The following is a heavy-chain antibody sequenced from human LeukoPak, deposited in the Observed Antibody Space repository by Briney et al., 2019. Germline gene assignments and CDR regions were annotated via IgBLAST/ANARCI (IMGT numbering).Heavy chain of an antibody. J-gene: IGHJ4*02. V-gene: IGHV4-30-2*01. CDR2: IYHSGST. Sequence: SETLSLTCTVSGGSISSGGYYWSWIRQPPGKGLEWIGYIYHSGSTYYNPSLKSRVTISVDRSKNQFSLKLSSVTAADTAVYYCARDSSIAARPLALKGGELLGGLDYWGQGTLVTVSS. CDR3: ARDSSIAARPLALKGGELLGGLDY. CDR1: GGSISSGGYY. D-gene: IGHD6-6*01.